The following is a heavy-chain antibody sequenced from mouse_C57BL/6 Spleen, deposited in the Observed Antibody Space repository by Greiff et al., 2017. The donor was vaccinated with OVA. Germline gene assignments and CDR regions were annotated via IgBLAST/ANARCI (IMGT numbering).Heavy chain of an antibody. V-gene: IGHV1-50*01. Sequence: QVQLQQPGAELVKPGASVKLSCKASGYTFTSYWMQWVKQRPGQGLEWIGEIDPSDSYTNYNQKFKGKATLTVDTSSSTAYMQLSSLTSEDSAVYYFARHATTKYFDYWGQGTTLTVSS. J-gene: IGHJ2*01. CDR2: IDPSDSYT. CDR1: GYTFTSYW. D-gene: IGHD6-1*01. CDR3: ARHATTKYFDY.